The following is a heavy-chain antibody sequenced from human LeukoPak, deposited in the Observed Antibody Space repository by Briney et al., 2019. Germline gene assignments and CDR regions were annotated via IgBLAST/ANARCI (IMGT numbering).Heavy chain of an antibody. Sequence: PSQTLSLTCTVSGGSISSGGYYWSWIRQPPGKGLEWIGYIYHSGSTYYNPSLKSRVTISVDTSKNQFSLKLSSVTAADTAVYYCARLIVTKRIMDVWGKGTTVTVSS. CDR1: GGSISSGGYY. J-gene: IGHJ6*04. V-gene: IGHV4-30-2*03. CDR2: IYHSGST. D-gene: IGHD4-11*01. CDR3: ARLIVTKRIMDV.